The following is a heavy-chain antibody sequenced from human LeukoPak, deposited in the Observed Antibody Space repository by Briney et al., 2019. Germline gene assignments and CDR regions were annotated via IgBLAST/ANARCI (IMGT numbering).Heavy chain of an antibody. CDR3: ARGKGPGRDYYYNYMDL. CDR1: GWSFSRYY. D-gene: IGHD1-26*01. J-gene: IGHJ6*03. CDR2: INHSGST. V-gene: IGHV4-34*01. Sequence: SETLSLTCAVYGWSFSRYYWSWIRQPPGKGLEWIGEINHSGSTKYNPSIKSRVTISVDTSKNQFPPKLSTETAADTAVYYCARGKGPGRDYYYNYMDLWGKGTTVTVSS.